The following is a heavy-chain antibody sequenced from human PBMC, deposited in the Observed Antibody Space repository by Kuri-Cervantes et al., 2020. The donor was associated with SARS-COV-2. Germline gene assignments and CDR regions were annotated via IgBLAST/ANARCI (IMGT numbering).Heavy chain of an antibody. Sequence: SETLSLTCTVSGGSISSYYWSWIRQPPGKGLEWIGYIYYSGSTNYNPSLKSRVTISVDTSKNQFSLKLSSVTAADTAAYYCARWPSWSGSIDYWGQGTLVTVSS. V-gene: IGHV4-59*01. J-gene: IGHJ4*02. CDR2: IYYSGST. CDR1: GGSISSYY. D-gene: IGHD3-3*01. CDR3: ARWPSWSGSIDY.